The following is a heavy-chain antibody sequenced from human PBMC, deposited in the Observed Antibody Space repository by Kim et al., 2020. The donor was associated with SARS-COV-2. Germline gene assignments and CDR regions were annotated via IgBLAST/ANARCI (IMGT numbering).Heavy chain of an antibody. V-gene: IGHV3-48*03. CDR3: ARELPATFKLPYYGMDV. CDR2: ISSSGSTI. J-gene: IGHJ6*02. D-gene: IGHD3-16*01. CDR1: GFTFSSYE. Sequence: GGSLRLSCAASGFTFSSYEMNWVRQAPGKGLEWVSYISSSGSTIYYADSVKGRFTISRDNAKNSLYLQMNSLRAEDTAVYYCARELPATFKLPYYGMDVWGQGTTVTVSS.